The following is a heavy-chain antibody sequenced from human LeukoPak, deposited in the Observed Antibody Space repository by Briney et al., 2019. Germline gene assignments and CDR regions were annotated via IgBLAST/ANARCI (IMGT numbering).Heavy chain of an antibody. CDR1: GFTFSSYS. CDR3: ARDSGWYPVDY. V-gene: IGHV3-7*01. J-gene: IGHJ4*02. Sequence: PGRSLRLSCAASGFTFSSYSMHWVRQAPGKGLEWVANIKEDGSEKNYVDSVKGRFTISRDNAKNSLYLQMNSLRAEDTAVYYCARDSGWYPVDYWGQGTLVTVSS. D-gene: IGHD6-19*01. CDR2: IKEDGSEK.